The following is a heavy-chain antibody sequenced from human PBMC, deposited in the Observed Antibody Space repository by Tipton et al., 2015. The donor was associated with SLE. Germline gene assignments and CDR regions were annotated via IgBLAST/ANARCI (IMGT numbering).Heavy chain of an antibody. CDR1: GFTFSSYG. V-gene: IGHV3-30*02. J-gene: IGHJ5*02. D-gene: IGHD2-15*01. CDR3: AKDSARVVVVPRGSWFDP. Sequence: SLRLSCAASGFTFSSYGMHWVRQAPGKGLEWVAFIRYDGSNKYYADSVKGRFTISRDNSKNTLYLQMNSLRAEDTAVYYCAKDSARVVVVPRGSWFDPWGQGTPVTVSS. CDR2: IRYDGSNK.